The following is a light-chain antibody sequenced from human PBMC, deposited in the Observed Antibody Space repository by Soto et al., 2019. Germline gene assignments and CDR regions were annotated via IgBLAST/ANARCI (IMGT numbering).Light chain of an antibody. J-gene: IGLJ2*01. Sequence: QSALTQPASVSGPPGQSIAISCTGTSRDVGGYNLVSWYQQHPGKAPKLMIYDVSSRPSGVSDRFSGPKSGNTASLTISGLQAEDESDYYCSSYTSSGTLVFGGGTKVTVL. CDR2: DVS. CDR3: SSYTSSGTLV. V-gene: IGLV2-14*01. CDR1: SRDVGGYNL.